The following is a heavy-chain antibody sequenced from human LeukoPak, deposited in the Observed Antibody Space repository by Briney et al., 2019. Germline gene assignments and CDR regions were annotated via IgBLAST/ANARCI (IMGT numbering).Heavy chain of an antibody. J-gene: IGHJ4*02. CDR3: ARVAVSNVY. D-gene: IGHD1-14*01. V-gene: IGHV3-30-3*01. CDR2: ISYDGSNK. Sequence: KGLEWVAVISYDGSNKYYADSVKGRFTISRDNSKNTLYLQMNSLRAEDTAVYYCARVAVSNVYWGQGTLVTVSS.